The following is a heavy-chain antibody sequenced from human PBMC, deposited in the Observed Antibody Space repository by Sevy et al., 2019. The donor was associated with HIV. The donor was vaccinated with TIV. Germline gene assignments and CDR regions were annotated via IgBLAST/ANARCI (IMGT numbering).Heavy chain of an antibody. V-gene: IGHV3-23*01. D-gene: IGHD4-17*01. J-gene: IGHJ5*01. CDR3: AKERHGDYGLDS. CDR1: GFTFASYA. CDR2: ISGGGASR. Sequence: GGSLRLSCAAPGFTFASYAMIWIRQPPGKGLDWVSAISGGGASRYYADSVRGRFTISRDNSKNTLFLQMNSLRVEDTAVYYCAKERHGDYGLDSWGQRTLVTVSS.